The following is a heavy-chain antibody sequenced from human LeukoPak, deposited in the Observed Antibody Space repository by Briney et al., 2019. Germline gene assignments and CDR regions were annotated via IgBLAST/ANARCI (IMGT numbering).Heavy chain of an antibody. CDR3: ARGDKNYYYYYMDV. CDR2: INHSGST. D-gene: IGHD2-15*01. J-gene: IGHJ6*03. CDR1: GGSFSGYY. Sequence: SETLSLTCAVYGGSFSGYYWSWIRQPPGKGLEWIGEINHSGSTNYNPSLKSRVTISVDTSKNQFSLQLNSVTAADTAVYYCARGDKNYYYYYMDVWGKGTTVTVSS. V-gene: IGHV4-34*01.